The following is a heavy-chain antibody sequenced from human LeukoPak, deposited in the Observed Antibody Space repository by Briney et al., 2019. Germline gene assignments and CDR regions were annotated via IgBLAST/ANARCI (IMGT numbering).Heavy chain of an antibody. J-gene: IGHJ6*02. D-gene: IGHD3-10*01. CDR2: INPSGGAT. CDR3: AGHSDLGSGSHYPYYYLMDV. V-gene: IGHV1-46*01. Sequence: ASVKVSCKASGYTFTSYYMHWVRQAPGQGLEWMGIINPSGGATSYAQKFQGGVAMIGDTSTSTVYMQMSSLRIDDTAVYYCAGHSDLGSGSHYPYYYLMDVWGQGTTVTVSS. CDR1: GYTFTSYY.